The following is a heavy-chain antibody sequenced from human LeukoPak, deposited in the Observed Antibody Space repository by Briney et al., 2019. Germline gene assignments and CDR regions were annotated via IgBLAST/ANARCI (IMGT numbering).Heavy chain of an antibody. CDR3: ARDTKYAFDN. Sequence: GGSLRLSCAASGFTFSDYSMNWVRQAPGKGLEWISYVGISSGNTKYADSVKGRFTISGDKAKDSLYLQMNSLRVEDTAVYYCARDTKYAFDNWGQGTLVTVSS. V-gene: IGHV3-48*01. CDR2: VGISSGNT. J-gene: IGHJ4*02. CDR1: GFTFSDYS. D-gene: IGHD2-2*01.